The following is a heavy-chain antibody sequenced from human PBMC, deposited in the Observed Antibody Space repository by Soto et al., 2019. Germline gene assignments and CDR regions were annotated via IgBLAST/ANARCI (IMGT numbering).Heavy chain of an antibody. CDR2: IESDGSSP. Sequence: GGSLRLSCAGSGFTFSSYWMHWVRQAPGKGLVWVSRIESDGSSPIYADSVKGRFTISRDNAKNTLYLQMNSLRAEDTAVYYCAKSNWFDPWGQGTLVTVSS. CDR1: GFTFSSYW. J-gene: IGHJ5*02. V-gene: IGHV3-74*01. CDR3: AKSNWFDP.